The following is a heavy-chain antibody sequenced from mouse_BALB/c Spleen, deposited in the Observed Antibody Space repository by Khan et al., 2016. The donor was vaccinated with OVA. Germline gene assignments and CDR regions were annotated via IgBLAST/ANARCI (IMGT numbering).Heavy chain of an antibody. CDR2: MIYSGDT. D-gene: IGHD2-14*01. J-gene: IGHJ3*01. CDR1: GDSITSGY. Sequence: EVQLQESGPSLVKPSQTLSLTCSVTGDSITSGYWTWLRKFPGNKLEYMGYMIYSGDTYYNPSLKSRLSITRHTSKNQYYLQLNSVTTEDTATYYCARSTYRYACAYWGQGTLVTVSA. V-gene: IGHV3-8*02. CDR3: ARSTYRYACAY.